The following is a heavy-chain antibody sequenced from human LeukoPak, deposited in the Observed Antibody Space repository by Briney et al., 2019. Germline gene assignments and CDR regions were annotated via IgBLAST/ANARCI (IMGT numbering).Heavy chain of an antibody. CDR3: ARGRRLLWFGELNNWFDP. CDR1: GWSFSGYY. J-gene: IGHJ5*02. CDR2: IYHSGST. Sequence: SETLSLTCAVYGWSFSGYYWSWIRQPPGKGLEWIGEIYHSGSTNYNPSLKSRVTISVDTSKNQFSLKLSSVTAADTAVYYCARGRRLLWFGELNNWFDPWGQGTLVTVSS. D-gene: IGHD3-10*01. V-gene: IGHV4-34*01.